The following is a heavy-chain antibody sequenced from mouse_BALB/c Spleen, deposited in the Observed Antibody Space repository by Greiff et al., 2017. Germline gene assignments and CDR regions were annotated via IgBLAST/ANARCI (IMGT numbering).Heavy chain of an antibody. J-gene: IGHJ4*01. Sequence: VQLVESGPGLVAPSQTLSITCTVSGFTLTDYGVSWIRQPPGKGLEWLGVIWGGGSTYYNSALKSRLSIGKDNSKSQVFLKMNSLQTDDTAMYYCAQQRTGRLDYWGQGTSVTVSA. CDR1: GFTLTDYG. CDR2: IWGGGST. V-gene: IGHV2-6-5*01. CDR3: AQQRTGRLDY. D-gene: IGHD1-1*01.